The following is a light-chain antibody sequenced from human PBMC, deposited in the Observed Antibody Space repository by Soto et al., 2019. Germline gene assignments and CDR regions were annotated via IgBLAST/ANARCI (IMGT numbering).Light chain of an antibody. CDR2: GAS. Sequence: EIVMTQSPVTLSVSPGERATLSCRASQSVSTDLAWYQQKPGQAPRLLIFGASTRATGIPARFSGSGSGTDFTLTISSLEPEDFAVYYCQQRHNWPLTFGGGTKVDIK. CDR3: QQRHNWPLT. J-gene: IGKJ4*01. CDR1: QSVSTD. V-gene: IGKV3-15*01.